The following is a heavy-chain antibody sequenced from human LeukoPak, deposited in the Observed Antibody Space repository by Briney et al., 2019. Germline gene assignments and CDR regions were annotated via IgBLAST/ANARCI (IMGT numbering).Heavy chain of an antibody. D-gene: IGHD2-21*01. CDR1: GGSISSSSYY. CDR2: IYYSGST. J-gene: IGHJ3*02. CDR3: DRGVIANDAFDI. Sequence: ASETLSLTCTVSGGSISSSSYYWGWIRQPPGKGLEWIGSIYYSGSTYYNPSLKSRVTISVDTSKNQFSLKLSSVTAADTAVYYCDRGVIANDAFDIWGQGTMVTVSS. V-gene: IGHV4-39*01.